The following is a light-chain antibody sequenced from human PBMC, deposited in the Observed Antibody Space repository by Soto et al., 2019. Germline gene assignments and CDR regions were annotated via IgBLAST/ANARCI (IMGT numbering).Light chain of an antibody. CDR1: QDISNY. J-gene: IGKJ3*01. CDR3: QQYDNLPASFT. V-gene: IGKV1-33*01. Sequence: DIQMTQSPSSLSASVGDRVTITCQASQDISNYLNWYQQKPGKAPKLLIYDASNLETGVPSRFSGSGSGTDFTFTISSLQPADIATYYCQQYDNLPASFTFGPGTKVDIK. CDR2: DAS.